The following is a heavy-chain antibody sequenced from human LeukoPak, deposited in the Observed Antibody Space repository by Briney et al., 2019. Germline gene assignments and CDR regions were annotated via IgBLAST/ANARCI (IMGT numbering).Heavy chain of an antibody. J-gene: IGHJ6*02. V-gene: IGHV3-13*01. CDR3: ARGRIAARYYYYYGMDV. D-gene: IGHD6-6*01. CDR2: IGTAGGT. CDR1: GFTFSSYD. Sequence: GGSLRLSCAASGFTFSSYDMHWVRQATGKGLEWVSAIGTAGGTYYPGSVKGRFTISRENAKNSLYLQMNSLRAGDTAVYYCARGRIAARYYYYYGMDVWGQGTTVTVSS.